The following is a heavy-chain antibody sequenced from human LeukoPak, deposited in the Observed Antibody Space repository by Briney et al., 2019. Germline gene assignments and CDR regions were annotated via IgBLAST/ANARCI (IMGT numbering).Heavy chain of an antibody. CDR2: IYPADSTA. Sequence: GESLKISCKASGYSFTTYWIGWVRQMPGKGLEWMGIIYPADSTAHYSPSFQGQVTISVDKSINTAYLQWSRLKASDTAMYYCARRIAAAQSFDAFDIWGQGTMVTVSS. CDR3: ARRIAAAQSFDAFDI. V-gene: IGHV5-51*01. CDR1: GYSFTTYW. D-gene: IGHD6-13*01. J-gene: IGHJ3*02.